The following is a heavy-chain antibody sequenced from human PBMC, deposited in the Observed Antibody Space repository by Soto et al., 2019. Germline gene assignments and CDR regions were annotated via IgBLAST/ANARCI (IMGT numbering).Heavy chain of an antibody. J-gene: IGHJ4*02. CDR1: GFTFGSYA. D-gene: IGHD3-9*01. V-gene: IGHV3-30-3*01. CDR2: ISYDGSNK. Sequence: GGSLRLSCAASGFTFGSYAMHWVRQAPGKGLEWVAVISYDGSNKYYADSVKGRFTISRDNSKNTLYLQMNSLRAEDTAVYYCARVIPAVDYDILTGYYSDYWGQGTLVTVSS. CDR3: ARVIPAVDYDILTGYYSDY.